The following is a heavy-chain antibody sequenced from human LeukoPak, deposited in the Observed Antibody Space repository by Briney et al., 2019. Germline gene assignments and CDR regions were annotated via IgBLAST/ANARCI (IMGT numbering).Heavy chain of an antibody. Sequence: PGGSLRLSCVASGFMFSSHGMHWVRQAPGKGLEWVSGISDRGDKTIYADSVRGRFIISRDNSKNTLYLQMNSLRAEDTAVYYCANAAGEWLVRYYFDYWGQGTLVTVSS. CDR3: ANAAGEWLVRYYFDY. D-gene: IGHD6-19*01. J-gene: IGHJ4*02. CDR1: GFMFSSHG. CDR2: ISDRGDKT. V-gene: IGHV3-23*01.